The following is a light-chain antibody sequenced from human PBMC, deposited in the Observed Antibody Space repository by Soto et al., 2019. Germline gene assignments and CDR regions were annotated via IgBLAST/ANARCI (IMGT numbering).Light chain of an antibody. CDR1: QVIGSRY. J-gene: IGKJ2*01. CDR2: GAS. Sequence: EIVMTQSPGTLSVSPGERATISCRASQVIGSRYLAWYHQKSGQAPRLLIYGASSRDTGSPDSFSGSGSWTVFTFSTSSLVPEDFVVYYCQQFCYSLPHTFGQGTKLQI. V-gene: IGKV3-20*01. CDR3: QQFCYSLPHT.